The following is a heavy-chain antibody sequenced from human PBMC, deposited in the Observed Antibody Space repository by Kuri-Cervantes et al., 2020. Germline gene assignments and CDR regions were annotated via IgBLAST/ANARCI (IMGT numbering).Heavy chain of an antibody. D-gene: IGHD3-22*01. CDR2: ISWNSGSI. V-gene: IGHV3-9*01. CDR1: GFTFDDYA. J-gene: IGHJ6*02. Sequence: GGSLRLSCAASGFTFDDYAMHWVRQAPGKGLEWVSGISWNSGSIGYADSVKGRFTISRDNAKNSPYLQMNSLRAENTALYYCAKDIWYDSSGYYFSGMDVWGQGTTVTVSS. CDR3: AKDIWYDSSGYYFSGMDV.